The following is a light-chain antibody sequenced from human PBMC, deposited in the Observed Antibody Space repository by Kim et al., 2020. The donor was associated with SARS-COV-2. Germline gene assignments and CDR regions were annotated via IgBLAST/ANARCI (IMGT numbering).Light chain of an antibody. CDR3: SSYTSSSRV. CDR1: SSDVGGYNY. CDR2: DVS. V-gene: IGLV2-14*01. J-gene: IGLJ3*02. Sequence: QSALTQPASVSGSPGQSITISCTGTSSDVGGYNYVSWYQQHPDKAPKLMIYDVSKRPSGVSNRFSGSKSGNTASLTISGLQAEDEADYYCSSYTSSSRVFGGGTQLTVL.